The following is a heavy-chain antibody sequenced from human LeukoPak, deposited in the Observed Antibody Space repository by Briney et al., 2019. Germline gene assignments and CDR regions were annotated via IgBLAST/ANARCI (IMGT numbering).Heavy chain of an antibody. CDR2: ISSSGSTI. J-gene: IGHJ4*02. Sequence: GGSLRLSCAASGFTFSSYEMNWVRQAPGKGLEWVSYISSSGSTIYYADSVKGRFTISRDNAKNSLYLQMNSLRAEDTTVYYCARGARGSGTASDYWGQGTLVTVSS. D-gene: IGHD3-10*01. V-gene: IGHV3-48*03. CDR3: ARGARGSGTASDY. CDR1: GFTFSSYE.